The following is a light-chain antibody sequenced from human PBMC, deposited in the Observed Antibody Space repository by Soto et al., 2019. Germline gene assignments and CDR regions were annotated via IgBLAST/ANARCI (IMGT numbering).Light chain of an antibody. CDR3: SSYTRSSTYVV. J-gene: IGLJ2*01. CDR1: SSDVGGYNY. CDR2: DVS. V-gene: IGLV2-14*01. Sequence: QSALTQPASVSGSPGQSITISCTGTSSDVGGYNYVSWYQQHPGKAPKLMIYDVSNRPSGVSNRFSGSKSGNMASLTISGLQAEDEADYYCSSYTRSSTYVVFGGGTKLTVL.